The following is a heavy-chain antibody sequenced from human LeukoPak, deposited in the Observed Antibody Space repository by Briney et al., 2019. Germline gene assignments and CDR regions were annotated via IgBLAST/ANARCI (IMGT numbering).Heavy chain of an antibody. J-gene: IGHJ5*02. CDR1: GYTFTSYD. D-gene: IGHD6-6*01. CDR3: ARVFTAARGLENWFDP. Sequence: ASVKVSCKASGYTFTSYDINWLRQATGQGLEWMGWMNPNSGNTGYAQKFQGRVTITRNTSISTAYMELSSLRSEDTAVYYCARVFTAARGLENWFDPWGQGTLVTVSS. CDR2: MNPNSGNT. V-gene: IGHV1-8*03.